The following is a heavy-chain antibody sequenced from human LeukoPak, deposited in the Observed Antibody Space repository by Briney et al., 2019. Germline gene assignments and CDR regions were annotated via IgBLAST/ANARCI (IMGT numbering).Heavy chain of an antibody. D-gene: IGHD2-15*01. CDR1: GYTFTSYG. CDR3: ARGPYCSGGTCYSQYFDY. CDR2: ISAYNGNT. V-gene: IGHV1-18*01. Sequence: ASVKVSCKASGYTFTSYGISWVRQAPGQGLEWMGWISAYNGNTNYAQKLQGRGTMTTDTSTGTAYMELRSLRSDDTAVYYCARGPYCSGGTCYSQYFDYWGQGTLVTVSS. J-gene: IGHJ4*02.